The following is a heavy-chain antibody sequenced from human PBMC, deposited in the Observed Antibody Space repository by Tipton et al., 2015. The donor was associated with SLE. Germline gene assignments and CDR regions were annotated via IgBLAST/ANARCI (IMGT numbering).Heavy chain of an antibody. J-gene: IGHJ4*02. CDR1: GGSISSSSYY. D-gene: IGHD6-13*01. V-gene: IGHV4-61*01. Sequence: TLSLTCTVSGGSISSSSYYWSWIRQPPGKGLEWIGYIYYSGSTNYNPSLKSRVTISVDTSKNQFSLKLSSVTAADTAVYYCARARGAAGKDLDYWGQGTLVTVSS. CDR2: IYYSGST. CDR3: ARARGAAGKDLDY.